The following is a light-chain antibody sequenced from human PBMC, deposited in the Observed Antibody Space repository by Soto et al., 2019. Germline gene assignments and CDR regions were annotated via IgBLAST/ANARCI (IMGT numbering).Light chain of an antibody. J-gene: IGLJ2*01. Sequence: QAVVTQPPSASGTPGQRVTISCSGSSSNIGSNYVYWYQQLPGTAPKLLIYRNNQRPSGVPDRFSGSKSGTSASLAISGLRSEDEADNYCAAWDDSLSGPVFGGGTKLTVL. CDR1: SSNIGSNY. V-gene: IGLV1-47*01. CDR3: AAWDDSLSGPV. CDR2: RNN.